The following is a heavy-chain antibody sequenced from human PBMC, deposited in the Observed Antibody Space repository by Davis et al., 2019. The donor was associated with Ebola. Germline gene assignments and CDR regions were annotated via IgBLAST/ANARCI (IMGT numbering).Heavy chain of an antibody. CDR2: ISSSSSTI. CDR1: GFTFSSYS. CDR3: ARDSPPTMVQGVIIVGMDV. V-gene: IGHV3-48*02. J-gene: IGHJ6*02. D-gene: IGHD3-10*01. Sequence: PGGSLRLSCAASGFTFSSYSMNWVRQAPGKGLEWASYISSSSSTIYYADSVKGRFTISRDNAKNSLYLQMNSLRDEDTAVYYCARDSPPTMVQGVIIVGMDVWGQGTTVTVSS.